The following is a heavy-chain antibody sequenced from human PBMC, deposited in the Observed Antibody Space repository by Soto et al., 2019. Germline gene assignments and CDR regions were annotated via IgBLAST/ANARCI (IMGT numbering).Heavy chain of an antibody. CDR3: ARVLYYGSGSYSPYGMDV. D-gene: IGHD3-10*01. J-gene: IGHJ6*02. V-gene: IGHV1-69*01. CDR2: VSPPFRTS. Sequence: QVQLVQSGAEVKKPGSSVKVSCKTSGVSFNNNGIGWVRQAPGHGLEWMGGVSPPFRTSNYARKFQGRISFTADASTGTVNMKLSSLTSEDTAQYFCARVLYYGSGSYSPYGMDVWGRGTTVTVSS. CDR1: GVSFNNNG.